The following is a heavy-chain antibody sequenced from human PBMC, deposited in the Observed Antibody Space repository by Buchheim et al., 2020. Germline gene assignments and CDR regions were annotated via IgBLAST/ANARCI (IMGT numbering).Heavy chain of an antibody. V-gene: IGHV4-39*07. CDR2: INHSGST. CDR3: ARWGRNCGGDCYSLYYGMDV. J-gene: IGHJ6*02. Sequence: QLQLQESGPGLVKPSETLSLTCTVSGGSVSSSSYYWGWIRQPPGKGLEWIGEINHSGSTNYNPSLKSRVTISVDTSKNQFSLKLSSVTAADTAVYYCARWGRNCGGDCYSLYYGMDVWGQGTT. CDR1: GGSVSSSSYY. D-gene: IGHD2-21*02.